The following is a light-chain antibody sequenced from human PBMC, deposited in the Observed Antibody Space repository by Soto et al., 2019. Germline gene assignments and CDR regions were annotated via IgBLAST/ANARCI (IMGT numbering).Light chain of an antibody. V-gene: IGKV1-33*01. J-gene: IGKJ2*01. CDR2: DAS. Sequence: DIQMTQSPSSLSASVGDRVTITCQASQDISNHLNWYQHKPGKAPKLLIYDASNLKTGVPSRFSGSGSGTDFTFTISSLQPEDFATYYCQQYDNIPRYTFGQGTKLEIK. CDR1: QDISNH. CDR3: QQYDNIPRYT.